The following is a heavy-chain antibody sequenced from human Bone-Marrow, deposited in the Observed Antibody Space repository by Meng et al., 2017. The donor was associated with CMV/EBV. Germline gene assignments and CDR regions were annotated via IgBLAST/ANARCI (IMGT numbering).Heavy chain of an antibody. J-gene: IGHJ6*02. CDR1: GYTFTSYG. Sequence: ASVKVSCKASGYTFTSYGISWVRQAPGQGLEWMGWISAYNGNTNYAQKLQGRVTMTTDTSTSTAYMELRSLRSDDTAVYYCARSVEVTDYYYGMDVWGQGPTVTVAS. CDR2: ISAYNGNT. D-gene: IGHD5-18*01. CDR3: ARSVEVTDYYYGMDV. V-gene: IGHV1-18*01.